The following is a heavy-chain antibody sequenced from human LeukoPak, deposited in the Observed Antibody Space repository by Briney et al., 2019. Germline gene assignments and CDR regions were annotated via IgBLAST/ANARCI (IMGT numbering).Heavy chain of an antibody. D-gene: IGHD5-24*01. V-gene: IGHV4-39*07. CDR1: GGSISSSSYY. CDR2: IYYSGST. J-gene: IGHJ6*02. Sequence: SETLSLTCTVSGGSISSSSYYWGWIRQPPGKGLEWIGSIYYSGSTYYNPSLKSRVTISVDTSKNQFSLKLSSVTAADTAVYYCARDLEGYYGMDVWGQGTTVTVSS. CDR3: ARDLEGYYGMDV.